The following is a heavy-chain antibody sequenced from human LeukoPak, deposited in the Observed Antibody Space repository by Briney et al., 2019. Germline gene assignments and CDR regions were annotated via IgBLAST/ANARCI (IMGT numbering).Heavy chain of an antibody. Sequence: ASVKVSCKASGYTFTSYAMNWVRQAPGQGLEWMGWINTNTGNPTYAQGFTGRFVFSLDTSVSTAYLQISSLKAEDTAVYYCARDTAVAGAYYYYYYGMDVWGQGTTVTVSS. V-gene: IGHV7-4-1*02. CDR3: ARDTAVAGAYYYYYYGMDV. D-gene: IGHD6-19*01. CDR1: GYTFTSYA. J-gene: IGHJ6*02. CDR2: INTNTGNP.